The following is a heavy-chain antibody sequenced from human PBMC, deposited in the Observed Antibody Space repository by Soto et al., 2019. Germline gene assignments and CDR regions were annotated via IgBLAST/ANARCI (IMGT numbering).Heavy chain of an antibody. V-gene: IGHV4-34*01. CDR2: INHGGIT. D-gene: IGHD2-15*01. J-gene: IGHJ4*02. CDR1: GGSFSDSY. CDR3: AGRYCSGGTCFRP. Sequence: QVQLQQWGAGLLKPSETLSLTCAVYGGSFSDSYWSWIRQPPGKGLEWIGEINHGGITNYHPSLKSRVTISLDTSKNQFSLKLNSVTAADTAVYYCAGRYCSGGTCFRPWGQGTLVTVSS.